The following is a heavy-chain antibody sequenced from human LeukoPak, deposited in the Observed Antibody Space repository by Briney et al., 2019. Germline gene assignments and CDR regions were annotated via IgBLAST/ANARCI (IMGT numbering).Heavy chain of an antibody. Sequence: ASVKVSCKASGYTFTGYYMHWVRQAPGQGLEWMGWINPNSGGANYAQKFQGRVTMTRDTSISTAYMELSRLRSDDTAVYYCARDLNYYDSSGYYKGIFDYWGQGTLVTVSS. J-gene: IGHJ4*02. CDR3: ARDLNYYDSSGYYKGIFDY. CDR2: INPNSGGA. V-gene: IGHV1-2*02. CDR1: GYTFTGYY. D-gene: IGHD3-22*01.